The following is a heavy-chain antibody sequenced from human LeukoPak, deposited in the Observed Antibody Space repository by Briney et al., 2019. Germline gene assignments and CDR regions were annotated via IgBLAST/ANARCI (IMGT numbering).Heavy chain of an antibody. Sequence: TSETLSLTCTVPGGFISSYYWSWIRQPAGKGLEWIGRIYTSGSTNYNPSLKGRVTMSVDTSKNQFSLKLSSVTAADTAVYYCARDQPYYYDSSGYYYYYYYMDVWGKGTTVTVSS. CDR2: IYTSGST. J-gene: IGHJ6*03. V-gene: IGHV4-4*07. CDR3: ARDQPYYYDSSGYYYYYYYMDV. D-gene: IGHD3-22*01. CDR1: GGFISSYY.